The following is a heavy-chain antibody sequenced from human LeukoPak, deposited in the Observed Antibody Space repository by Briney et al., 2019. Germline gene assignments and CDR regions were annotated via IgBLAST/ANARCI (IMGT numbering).Heavy chain of an antibody. Sequence: PSETLSLTCTVSGGTINSYYWSWIRKPPGKGLEWIGYIYYSGSTNYNPSLKSRVTISRDTSKNQFSLKLRSVTAADTAVYYCTSGGMVSGDYWGHGTLVTVSS. CDR1: GGTINSYY. D-gene: IGHD2-8*01. V-gene: IGHV4-59*01. J-gene: IGHJ4*01. CDR2: IYYSGST. CDR3: TSGGMVSGDY.